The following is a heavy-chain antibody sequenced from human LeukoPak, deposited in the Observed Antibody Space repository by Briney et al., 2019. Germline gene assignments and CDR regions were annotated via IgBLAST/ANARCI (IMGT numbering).Heavy chain of an antibody. J-gene: IGHJ4*02. CDR3: AKGRRVAATPSPYY. D-gene: IGHD2-15*01. Sequence: PGGSLRLSCAASGFXFSSYGIHWVRQAPGKGLEWVAVISYDGSNKYYADSVKGRFTISRDNSKNTLYLQMNSLRAEDTAVYYCAKGRRVAATPSPYYWGQGTLVTVSS. V-gene: IGHV3-30*18. CDR2: ISYDGSNK. CDR1: GFXFSSYG.